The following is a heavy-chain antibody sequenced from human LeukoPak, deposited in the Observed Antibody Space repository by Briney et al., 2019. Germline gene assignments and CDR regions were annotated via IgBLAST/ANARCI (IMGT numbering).Heavy chain of an antibody. CDR3: ARESGRGYYYYMDV. D-gene: IGHD1-26*01. CDR2: ISVYNGNT. V-gene: IGHV1-18*01. J-gene: IGHJ6*03. CDR1: GYNFTSHG. Sequence: ASVKVSCKASGYNFTSHGISWVRQAPGQGLEWMGWISVYNGNTNYAQKLQGRVTMTRNTSISTAYMELSSLRSEDTAVYYCARESGRGYYYYMDVWGKGTTVTISS.